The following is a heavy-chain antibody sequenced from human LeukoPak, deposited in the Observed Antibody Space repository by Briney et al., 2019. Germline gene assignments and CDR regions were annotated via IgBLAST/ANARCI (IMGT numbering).Heavy chain of an antibody. D-gene: IGHD4-23*01. V-gene: IGHV1-18*01. J-gene: IGHJ6*02. CDR1: GYTFTSYG. CDR3: ARRGDGGNSFYYYYGMDV. CDR2: ISAYNGNT. Sequence: ASAKVSCKASGYTFTSYGISWVRQAPGQGLEWMGWISAYNGNTNYAQKLQGRVTMTTDTSTSTAYMELRSLRSDDTAVYYCARRGDGGNSFYYYYGMDVWAKGPRSPSP.